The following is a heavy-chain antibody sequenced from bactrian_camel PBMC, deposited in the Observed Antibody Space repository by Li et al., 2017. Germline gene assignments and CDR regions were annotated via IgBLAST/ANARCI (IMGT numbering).Heavy chain of an antibody. J-gene: IGHJ4*01. CDR1: GNLYNLNC. D-gene: IGHD6*01. V-gene: IGHV3S53*01. Sequence: VQLVESGGGSVQAGGSLRLSCAASGNLYNLNCLGWFRQAPGKERELVGSITSDGTTTYTDSVKGRFTISRDSAKNTVYLQMNNLQPEDTATYYCAEGRGSRGEHCYSLNYWGPGTQVTVS. CDR3: AEGRGSRGEHCYSLNY. CDR2: ITSDGTT.